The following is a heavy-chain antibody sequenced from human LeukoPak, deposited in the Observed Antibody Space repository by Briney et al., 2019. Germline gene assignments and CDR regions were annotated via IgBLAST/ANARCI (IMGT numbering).Heavy chain of an antibody. CDR1: GYTFTSYG. D-gene: IGHD5-24*01. J-gene: IGHJ5*02. CDR3: ARDNSVRDEAWWFSP. Sequence: ASVKVSCKASGYTFTSYGISWVRQAPGQGLEWMGWISAYNGNTNYAQKLQGRVTLTRDMSTSTDYLELSSLRSEDTAVYYCARDNSVRDEAWWFSPWGQGTLVTVSS. V-gene: IGHV1-18*01. CDR2: ISAYNGNT.